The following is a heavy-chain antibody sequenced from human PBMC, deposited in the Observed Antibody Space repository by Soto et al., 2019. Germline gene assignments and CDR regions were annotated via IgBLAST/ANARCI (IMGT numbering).Heavy chain of an antibody. V-gene: IGHV1-2*02. Sequence: ASVNVSCTASGYTFTGYYMHWVRQAHGQGLEWMGWINPNSGGTNYAQKFQGRVTMTRDTSISTAYMELSRLRSDDTAVYYCARDPLYCSSTSCYTRDNNWFDPWGQGTLVTVSS. CDR2: INPNSGGT. CDR1: GYTFTGYY. D-gene: IGHD2-2*02. J-gene: IGHJ5*02. CDR3: ARDPLYCSSTSCYTRDNNWFDP.